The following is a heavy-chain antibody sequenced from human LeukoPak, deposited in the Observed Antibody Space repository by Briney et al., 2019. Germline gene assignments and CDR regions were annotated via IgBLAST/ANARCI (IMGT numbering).Heavy chain of an antibody. V-gene: IGHV1-69*05. Sequence: SVKVSFKASGGTFSSYAISWVRQAPGQGLEWMGGIIPIFGTGNYAQKVQGRVTITTDESRSTAYMELSRLRSEDPAVYYCARGLPTSRITIFGVVKLPSPDYYYYYYMDVWGKGTTVTVSS. CDR2: IIPIFGTG. J-gene: IGHJ6*03. D-gene: IGHD3-3*01. CDR1: GGTFSSYA. CDR3: ARGLPTSRITIFGVVKLPSPDYYYYYYMDV.